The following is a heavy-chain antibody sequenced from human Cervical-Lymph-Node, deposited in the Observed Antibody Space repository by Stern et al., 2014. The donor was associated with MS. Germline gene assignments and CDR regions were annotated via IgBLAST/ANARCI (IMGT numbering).Heavy chain of an antibody. V-gene: IGHV4-31*03. CDR1: GGSISSGGHY. CDR3: ASRWSGTYYGQNWFDP. Sequence: MQLVESGPGLVKPSQTLSLTCTVSGGSISSGGHYWSWIRQHPGKGLEWIGYISYSGGTFYNPSLKSRVSISLDTSKNQFSLKLSSVTAADTAVYYCASRWSGTYYGQNWFDPWGQGTLVTVSS. CDR2: ISYSGGT. J-gene: IGHJ5*02. D-gene: IGHD1-26*01.